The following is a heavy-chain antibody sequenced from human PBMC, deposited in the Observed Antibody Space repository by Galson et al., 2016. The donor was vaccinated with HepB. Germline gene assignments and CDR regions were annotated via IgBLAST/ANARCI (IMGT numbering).Heavy chain of an antibody. Sequence: SLRLSCAASGFTFSSYSMHWVRQAPGKGLEWVSSISSSSNYIYYADSVEGRFTISRDNAKNSLYLQMSSLRAEDTAVYFCARDGSIFDYWGQGTLVTVSS. V-gene: IGHV3-21*01. CDR2: ISSSSNYI. CDR3: ARDGSIFDY. J-gene: IGHJ4*02. D-gene: IGHD2/OR15-2a*01. CDR1: GFTFSSYS.